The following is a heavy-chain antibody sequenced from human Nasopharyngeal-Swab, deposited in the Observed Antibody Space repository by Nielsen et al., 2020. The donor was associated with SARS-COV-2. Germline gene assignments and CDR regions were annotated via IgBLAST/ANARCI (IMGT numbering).Heavy chain of an antibody. V-gene: IGHV3-53*03. CDR1: GFTVSSNY. Sequence: GESLKISCAASGFTVSSNYMSWVRQAPGKGLEWVSVIYSGGSTYYADSVKGRFTISRDNSKNTLYLQMNSLRAEDTAVYYCARARGDLGYWGQGTLVTVSS. CDR3: ARARGDLGY. CDR2: IYSGGST. J-gene: IGHJ4*02.